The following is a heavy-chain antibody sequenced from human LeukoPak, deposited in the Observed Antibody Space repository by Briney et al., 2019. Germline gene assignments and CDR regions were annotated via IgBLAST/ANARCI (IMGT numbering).Heavy chain of an antibody. Sequence: GGSLRLSCAVSGFTFNSYAMNWVRQPPGKGLEWVSSISSGSGNTNYADSVKGRFTISRDNSKNTLYLQMNSLRAEDTAVYYCVTGTSRFYSDSWGQGTLVTVSS. CDR1: GFTFNSYA. CDR3: VTGTSRFYSDS. CDR2: ISSGSGNT. D-gene: IGHD1-7*01. J-gene: IGHJ4*02. V-gene: IGHV3-23*01.